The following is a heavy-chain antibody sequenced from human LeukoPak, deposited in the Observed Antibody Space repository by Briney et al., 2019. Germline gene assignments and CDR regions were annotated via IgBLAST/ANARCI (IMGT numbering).Heavy chain of an antibody. CDR2: IYYSGST. Sequence: SETLSLTCTGSGGTISSYYWSWIRQPPGKGLEWSGYIYYSGSTNYNPSLKSRLTISVDTSKNQFSLKLSSVTAADTAVYYCARGKVTFDLWGQGTLVTVSS. D-gene: IGHD2-21*02. J-gene: IGHJ5*02. V-gene: IGHV4-59*01. CDR1: GGTISSYY. CDR3: ARGKVTFDL.